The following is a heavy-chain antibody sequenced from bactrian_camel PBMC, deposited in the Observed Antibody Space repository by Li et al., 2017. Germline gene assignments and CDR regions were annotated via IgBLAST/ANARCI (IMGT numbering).Heavy chain of an antibody. CDR1: EGTYGK. CDR2: ISRDTGYT. D-gene: IGHD7*01. Sequence: HVQLVESGGGSVQAGGSLRLSCVASEGTYGKMAWFRQAPGKEREGVAAISRDTGYTFYTTSVSGRFTISKDNAKNTLYLQMNSLLPEDTAMYYCAAESLRKGGGHFPIRADEYVYWGQGTQVTVS. CDR3: AAESLRKGGGHFPIRADEYVY. J-gene: IGHJ4*01. V-gene: IGHV3-3*01.